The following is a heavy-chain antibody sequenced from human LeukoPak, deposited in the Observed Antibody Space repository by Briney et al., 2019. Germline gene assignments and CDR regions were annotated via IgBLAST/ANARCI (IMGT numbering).Heavy chain of an antibody. D-gene: IGHD3-9*01. CDR3: ARRYYNILTGYYEVDY. CDR2: MNPNSGNT. CDR1: GYTLTNYD. J-gene: IGHJ4*02. Sequence: ASVKVSCKASGYTLTNYDINWVRQATGQGLEWMGWMNPNSGNTGYAQKFQGRITMTRNTSISTAYMELSSLRSEDTAVYYCARRYYNILTGYYEVDYWGQGTLVTVSS. V-gene: IGHV1-8*01.